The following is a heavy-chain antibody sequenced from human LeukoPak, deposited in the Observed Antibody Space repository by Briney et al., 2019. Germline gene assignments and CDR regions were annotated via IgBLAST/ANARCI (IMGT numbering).Heavy chain of an antibody. J-gene: IGHJ4*02. CDR1: GFTFSNAW. V-gene: IGHV3-15*01. CDR3: TTSGGGYGPYYFDY. D-gene: IGHD5-12*01. Sequence: KPGGSLRLPCAASGFTFSNAWMSWVRQAPGKGLEWVGRIKSKTDGGTTDYAAPVKGRFTISRDDPKNTLYLQMNSLKTEDTAVYYCTTSGGGYGPYYFDYWGQGTLVTVSS. CDR2: IKSKTDGGTT.